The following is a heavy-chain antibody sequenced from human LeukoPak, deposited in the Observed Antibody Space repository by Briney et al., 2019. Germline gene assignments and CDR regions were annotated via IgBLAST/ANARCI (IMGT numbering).Heavy chain of an antibody. Sequence: SETLSLTCTVSGGSISSYYWGWIRQPAGKGLEWIGRIYTSGSTNYNPSLKSRVTMSVDTSKNQFSLKLSSVTAADTAVYYCAREGSSSYYYYYYMDVWGKGTTVTVSS. CDR3: AREGSSSYYYYYYMDV. D-gene: IGHD6-6*01. V-gene: IGHV4-4*07. CDR2: IYTSGST. J-gene: IGHJ6*03. CDR1: GGSISSYY.